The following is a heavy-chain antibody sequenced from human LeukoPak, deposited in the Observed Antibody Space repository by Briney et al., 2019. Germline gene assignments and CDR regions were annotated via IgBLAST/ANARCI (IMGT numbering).Heavy chain of an antibody. J-gene: IGHJ4*02. Sequence: ASVKVSCKASGGTFSSYAISWVRQAPGQGLEWMGRIIPILGIANYAQKFQGRVTITADKSTSTAYMELSSLRSEDTAVYYCARTDHGGRWYYFDYWGQGTLVTVSS. V-gene: IGHV1-69*04. CDR3: ARTDHGGRWYYFDY. CDR2: IIPILGIA. CDR1: GGTFSSYA. D-gene: IGHD2-15*01.